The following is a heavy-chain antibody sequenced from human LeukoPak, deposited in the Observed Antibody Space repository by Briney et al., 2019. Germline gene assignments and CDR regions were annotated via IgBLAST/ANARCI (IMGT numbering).Heavy chain of an antibody. CDR2: IYHSGST. V-gene: IGHV4-38-2*02. D-gene: IGHD3-3*01. J-gene: IGHJ4*02. CDR1: GNSISSGYY. Sequence: SETLSLTCTVSGNSISSGYYWGWIRQPPGKGLEWFGSIYHSGSTYYNPSLKSRVTISVDTSKNQFSLKLSSVTAADTAVYYCAREEPEPITIFGVVTYSHYYSHYRGQGTLVTVSS. CDR3: AREEPEPITIFGVVTYSHYYSHY.